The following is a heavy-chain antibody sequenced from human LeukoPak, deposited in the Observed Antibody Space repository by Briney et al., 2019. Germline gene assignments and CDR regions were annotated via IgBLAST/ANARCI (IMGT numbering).Heavy chain of an antibody. J-gene: IGHJ4*02. V-gene: IGHV4-59*01. CDR2: IYYSGST. D-gene: IGHD6-19*01. CDR1: GGSISSYY. Sequence: SETLSLTCTVSGGSISSYYWNWIRQPPGKGQEWVGYIYYSGSTDYNPSLKSRVTISVDTSKNQFSLNLSSVTAADTAVYYCARFPRTGYSSGWYGGYFDYWGQGTLVTVSS. CDR3: ARFPRTGYSSGWYGGYFDY.